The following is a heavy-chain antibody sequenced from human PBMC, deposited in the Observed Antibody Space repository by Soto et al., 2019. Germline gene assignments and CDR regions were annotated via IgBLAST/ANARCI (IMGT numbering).Heavy chain of an antibody. Sequence: SETLSLTCAVYGGSFSGYYWSWIRQPPGKGLEWIGEINHSGSTNYNPSLKSRVTISVDTSKNQFSLKLSSVTAADTAVYYCASSRPYGSGSYWLHYYDSSGYSLGFGYWGQGTLVTVSS. CDR3: ASSRPYGSGSYWLHYYDSSGYSLGFGY. V-gene: IGHV4-34*01. J-gene: IGHJ4*02. CDR1: GGSFSGYY. CDR2: INHSGST. D-gene: IGHD3-22*01.